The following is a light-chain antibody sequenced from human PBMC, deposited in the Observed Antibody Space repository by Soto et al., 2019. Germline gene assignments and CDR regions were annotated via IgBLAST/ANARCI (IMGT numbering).Light chain of an antibody. CDR1: QSISSW. J-gene: IGKJ4*01. CDR2: KAS. CDR3: QQYTGYPLT. Sequence: DIQMTQSPSPLSASVGDRVIITGRARQSISSWLACHQQKPGKAPKLLIYKASSLEIGVPSRFSGSGSGTELTLTISSLQPDDFATYYCQQYTGYPLTCGGGTKVEIK. V-gene: IGKV1-5*03.